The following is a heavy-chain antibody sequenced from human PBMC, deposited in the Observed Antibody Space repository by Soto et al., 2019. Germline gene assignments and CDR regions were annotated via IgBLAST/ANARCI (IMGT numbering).Heavy chain of an antibody. V-gene: IGHV1-8*01. CDR1: GYTFTSYD. CDR2: MNPNSGNT. J-gene: IGHJ6*03. CDR3: ARSLFSLSYYDFWSGLAYYMDV. D-gene: IGHD3-3*01. Sequence: ASVKVSCKASGYTFTSYDINWVRQANGQGLEWMGWMNPNSGNTGYAQKFQGRVTMTRNTSISTAYMELSSLRSEDTAVYYCARSLFSLSYYDFWSGLAYYMDVWGKGTTVTVSS.